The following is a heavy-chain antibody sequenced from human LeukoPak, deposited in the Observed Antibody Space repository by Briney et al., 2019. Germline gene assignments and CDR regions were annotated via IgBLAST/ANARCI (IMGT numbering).Heavy chain of an antibody. CDR1: ASSINSGDYY. V-gene: IGHV4-61*02. CDR2: IYSPGTN. Sequence: TLSLTCTVSASSINSGDYYWSWIRQPAGKGLEWIGRIYSPGTNYNYNPSLKSRVTISIDTSKNQFSLKLTSVTAADTAVYYCARGIGTSYDSSRDAFDIWGQGTMVTVSS. J-gene: IGHJ3*02. D-gene: IGHD3-22*01. CDR3: ARGIGTSYDSSRDAFDI.